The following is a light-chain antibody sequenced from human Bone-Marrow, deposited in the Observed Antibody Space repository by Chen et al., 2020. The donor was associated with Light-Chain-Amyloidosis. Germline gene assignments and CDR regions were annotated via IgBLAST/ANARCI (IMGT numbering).Light chain of an antibody. CDR3: SSYTITNTLV. J-gene: IGLJ1*01. V-gene: IGLV2-14*01. Sequence: QSALTQPASVSGSPGQSITIPCTGTSSDVGGDNHVSWYQQHPDKAPKLMIYEVTNRPSWVPDRFSGSKSDNTASLTISGLQTEGEADYFCSSYTITNTLVFGSGTRVTVL. CDR1: SSDVGGDNH. CDR2: EVT.